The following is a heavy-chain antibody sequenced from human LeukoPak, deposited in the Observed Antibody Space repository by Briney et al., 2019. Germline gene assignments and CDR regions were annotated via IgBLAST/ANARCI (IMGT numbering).Heavy chain of an antibody. CDR1: GFTFSNYG. CDR3: ARNYYDSSGYQEATFNY. J-gene: IGHJ4*02. CDR2: IWYDGGYK. D-gene: IGHD3-22*01. V-gene: IGHV3-33*01. Sequence: GGSLRLSCAASGFTFSNYGMHWVRQAPGKGLEWVAGIWYDGGYKYYADSVKGRFTTSRDNSKNTLFLQMDSLRAEDTAVYYCARNYYDSSGYQEATFNYWGQGTLVTVSS.